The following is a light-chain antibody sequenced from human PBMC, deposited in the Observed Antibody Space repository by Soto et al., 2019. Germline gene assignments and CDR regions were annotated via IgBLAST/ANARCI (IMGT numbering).Light chain of an antibody. CDR1: QSVLYSSNNKNY. CDR2: DAS. V-gene: IGKV4-1*01. CDR3: QQYDNLPLT. Sequence: DIVMTQSPDSLAVSLGERATINCKSSQSVLYSSNNKNYLNWLQKQPGKAPKPLIYDASYLETGVPSRGSGRGAGTDFTFTISSLQPEDIATDYCQQYDNLPLTFGGGTKVDIK. J-gene: IGKJ4*01.